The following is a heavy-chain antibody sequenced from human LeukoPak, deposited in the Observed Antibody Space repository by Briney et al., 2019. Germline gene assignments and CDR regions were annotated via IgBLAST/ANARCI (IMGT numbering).Heavy chain of an antibody. D-gene: IGHD6-13*01. Sequence: QAGGSLRLSCAVSGFSVSGYWMTWVRQAPGKGLEWVANMKQDGSEKNYVDSVKGRFTISRDNAENSLFLQMNSLRVEDTAVYYCAREWQGGIAAAGTRIEGDYWGQGTLVAVSS. CDR3: AREWQGGIAAAGTRIEGDY. J-gene: IGHJ4*02. V-gene: IGHV3-7*01. CDR1: GFSVSGYW. CDR2: MKQDGSEK.